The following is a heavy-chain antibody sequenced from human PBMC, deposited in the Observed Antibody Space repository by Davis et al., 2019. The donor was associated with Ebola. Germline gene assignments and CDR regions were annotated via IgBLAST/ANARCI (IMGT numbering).Heavy chain of an antibody. CDR2: ISSDSDYI. Sequence: GESLKISCAATGFTFSTYSMSWVRQAPGKGLEWVSSISSDSDYIYYADSAKGRFTISRDNAKNSLYLQMNSLRAEDTAVYYCAKDQWYYDFWSGPGSLDYWGQGTLVTVSS. J-gene: IGHJ4*02. CDR3: AKDQWYYDFWSGPGSLDY. D-gene: IGHD3-3*01. V-gene: IGHV3-21*04. CDR1: GFTFSTYS.